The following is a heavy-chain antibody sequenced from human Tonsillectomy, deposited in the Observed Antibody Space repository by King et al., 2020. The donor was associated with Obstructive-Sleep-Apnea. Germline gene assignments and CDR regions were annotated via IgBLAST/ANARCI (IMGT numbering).Heavy chain of an antibody. CDR3: ARRGTWARTGRSYDY. V-gene: IGHV4-39*01. CDR2: MHHSGTT. CDR1: GGSITINGYY. D-gene: IGHD1-1*01. Sequence: QLQESGPGLVKPSETLTLICTVSGGSITINGYYWDRIRQTPGNKLEWIGTMHHSGTTVYNPSLKNRLTMSADTPKNQLSLKLTSVSAADTAVYYCARRGTWARTGRSYDYWGQGTRVTVSS. J-gene: IGHJ4*02.